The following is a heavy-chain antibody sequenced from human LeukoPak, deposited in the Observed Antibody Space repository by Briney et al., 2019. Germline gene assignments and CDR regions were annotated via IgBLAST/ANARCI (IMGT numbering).Heavy chain of an antibody. D-gene: IGHD2-15*01. V-gene: IGHV4-59*01. CDR1: GGSTSSYY. Sequence: PSETLSLTCTVSGGSTSSYYWSWIRQPPGKGLEWIGYIYYTGSTNYNPSLKSRVTISVDTSKNQFSLKLSSVTAADTAVYYCARGGGEFNNWGQGTLVTVSS. CDR2: IYYTGST. J-gene: IGHJ4*02. CDR3: ARGGGEFNN.